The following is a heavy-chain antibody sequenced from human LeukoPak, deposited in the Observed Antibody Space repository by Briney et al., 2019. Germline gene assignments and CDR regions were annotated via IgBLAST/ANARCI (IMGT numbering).Heavy chain of an antibody. D-gene: IGHD6-19*01. CDR2: ISGSGGST. CDR3: AKGTEQWLVQYYFDY. J-gene: IGHJ4*02. V-gene: IGHV3-23*01. Sequence: GGSLRLSCAASGFTFSSYAMSWDRQAPGKGLEWVSAISGSGGSTYYADSVKGRFTISRDNSKNTLYLQMNSLRAEDTAVYYCAKGTEQWLVQYYFDYWGQGTLVTVSS. CDR1: GFTFSSYA.